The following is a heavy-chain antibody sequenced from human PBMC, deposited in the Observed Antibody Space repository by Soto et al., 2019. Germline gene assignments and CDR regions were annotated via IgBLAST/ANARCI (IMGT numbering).Heavy chain of an antibody. CDR2: INPTGST. CDR1: GGSFIGYY. D-gene: IGHD3-16*02. CDR3: ARANGLRLGELSWGGPNWFDP. Sequence: QVRLQQWGAGLLKPSETLSLTCAVYGGSFIGYYWSWIRQPPGKGLEWIGEINPTGSTNYNPSLKSRVTILLDKSKNQFSLKLRSVTAADTAMYYCARANGLRLGELSWGGPNWFDPWGQGTLVTVSS. V-gene: IGHV4-34*01. J-gene: IGHJ5*02.